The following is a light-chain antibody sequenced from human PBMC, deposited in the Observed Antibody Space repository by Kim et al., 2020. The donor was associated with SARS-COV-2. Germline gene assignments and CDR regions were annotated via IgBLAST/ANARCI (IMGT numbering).Light chain of an antibody. CDR2: LNSDGSH. J-gene: IGLJ1*01. Sequence: QLVLTQSPSASASLGASVKLTCTLSSGHSSYAIAWHQQQPEKGPRYLMKLNSDGSHSKGYGILDRFSGSSSGAERYLTISSLQSEDEADYYCQTWGTGIRVFGTGTKVTVL. CDR3: QTWGTGIRV. CDR1: SGHSSYA. V-gene: IGLV4-69*01.